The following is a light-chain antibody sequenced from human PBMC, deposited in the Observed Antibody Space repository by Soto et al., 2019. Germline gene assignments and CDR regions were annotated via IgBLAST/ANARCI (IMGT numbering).Light chain of an antibody. CDR3: CSYVYSNSWV. V-gene: IGLV2-23*01. J-gene: IGLJ3*02. CDR2: EGN. CDR1: SSDVLNYDV. Sequence: QSVLTQPASVSGSPGQSITISCTGTSSDVLNYDVVSWYQYHPDKAPKLIIYEGNKRPSGVSNRFSGSRSDNMASLTISGLQPEDEADYYCCSYVYSNSWVFGGGTKLTVL.